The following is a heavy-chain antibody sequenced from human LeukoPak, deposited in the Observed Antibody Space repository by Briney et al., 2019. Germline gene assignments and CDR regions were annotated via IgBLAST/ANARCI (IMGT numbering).Heavy chain of an antibody. J-gene: IGHJ4*02. D-gene: IGHD1-1*01. V-gene: IGHV3-64*01. CDR1: GFTFSSYA. Sequence: GGSLRLSCAASGFTFSSYAMHWVRQAPGKGLEYVSAISSNGGSTYYANSVKGRFTISRDNSKNTLYLQMGSLRAEDMAVYYCASSGTTRPFDYWGQGTLVTVSS. CDR3: ASSGTTRPFDY. CDR2: ISSNGGST.